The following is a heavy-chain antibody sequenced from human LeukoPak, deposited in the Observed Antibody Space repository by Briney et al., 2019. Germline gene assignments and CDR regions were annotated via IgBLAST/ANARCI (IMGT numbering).Heavy chain of an antibody. CDR1: GFTFSSYG. V-gene: IGHV3-33*06. D-gene: IGHD3-10*01. CDR2: IWYDGSNK. J-gene: IGHJ4*02. Sequence: PGGSLRLSCAASGFTFSSYGMHWVRQAPGKGLEWVAVIWYDGSNKYYADSVKGRFTIPRDNSKNTLYLQMNSLRAEDTAVYYCAKDRGRFVDYWGQGTLVTVSS. CDR3: AKDRGRFVDY.